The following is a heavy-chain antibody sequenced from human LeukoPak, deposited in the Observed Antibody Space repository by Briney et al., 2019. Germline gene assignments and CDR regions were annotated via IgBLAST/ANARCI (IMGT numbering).Heavy chain of an antibody. J-gene: IGHJ3*02. Sequence: GGSLRLSCAASGFTVSSNYMSWVREAPGKGLEWVSVIYSGGSAYYADSVNGRLPITRDHSKNTLYLQMNSLRAEDTAVYYCARSPGIAVAGRFAFDIWGQGTMVTVSS. V-gene: IGHV3-66*01. CDR1: GFTVSSNY. CDR3: ARSPGIAVAGRFAFDI. CDR2: IYSGGSA. D-gene: IGHD6-19*01.